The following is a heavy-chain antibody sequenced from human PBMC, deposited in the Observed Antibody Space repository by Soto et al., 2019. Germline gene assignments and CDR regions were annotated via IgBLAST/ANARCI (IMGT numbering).Heavy chain of an antibody. J-gene: IGHJ4*02. CDR3: ARGGYDFWSGYYNTAYYFDY. V-gene: IGHV3-30-3*01. CDR1: GFTFSSYA. CDR2: ISYDGSNK. Sequence: QVQLVESGGGVVQPRRSLRLSCAASGFTFSSYAMHWVRQAPGKGLEWVAVISYDGSNKYYADSVKGRFTISRDNSKNTLYLQMNSLRAEDTAVYYCARGGYDFWSGYYNTAYYFDYWGQGTLVTVSS. D-gene: IGHD3-3*01.